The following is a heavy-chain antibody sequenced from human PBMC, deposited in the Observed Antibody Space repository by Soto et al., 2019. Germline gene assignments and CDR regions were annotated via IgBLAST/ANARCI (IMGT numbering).Heavy chain of an antibody. J-gene: IGHJ4*02. CDR1: GDTFTIFA. D-gene: IGHD2-15*01. V-gene: IGHV1-69*05. CDR2: IIPTIGTT. Sequence: QVQLVQSGAEVKKPGSSVKVSCKASGDTFTIFAISWVRQAPGQGLEWMGGIIPTIGTTNYAQRFQGRITITRYESTGTAYMELSSLKSEDTAGYYWARDLGRCYYPGDYWGQGTLVTVSS. CDR3: ARDLGRCYYPGDY.